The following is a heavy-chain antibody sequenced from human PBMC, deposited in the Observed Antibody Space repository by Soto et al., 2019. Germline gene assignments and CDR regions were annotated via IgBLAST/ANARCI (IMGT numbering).Heavy chain of an antibody. J-gene: IGHJ5*02. V-gene: IGHV1-18*01. Sequence: ASVKVSCKASGYTFPSYGISWVRQAPGQGLEWMGWISAYNGNTNYAQKLQGRVTMTTDTSTSTAYMELRSLRSDDTDVYYCAADITPYYEILTGYSWFDPWGQGTLVTVAS. CDR2: ISAYNGNT. D-gene: IGHD3-9*01. CDR1: GYTFPSYG. CDR3: AADITPYYEILTGYSWFDP.